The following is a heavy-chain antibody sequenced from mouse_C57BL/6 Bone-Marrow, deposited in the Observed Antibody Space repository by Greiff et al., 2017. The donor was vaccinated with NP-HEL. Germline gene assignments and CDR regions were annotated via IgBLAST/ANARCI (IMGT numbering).Heavy chain of an antibody. V-gene: IGHV3-6*01. Sequence: VQLKQSGPGLVKPSQSLSLTCSVTGYSITSGYFWNWIRQFPGNKLEWMGYISYDGSNNYNPSLKNRISITRDTSKNRFFLKLNAVTTEDTATYYGARRGDYPWYFDVWGTGTTVTVSS. CDR2: ISYDGSN. J-gene: IGHJ1*03. CDR3: ARRGDYPWYFDV. CDR1: GYSITSGYF. D-gene: IGHD2-4*01.